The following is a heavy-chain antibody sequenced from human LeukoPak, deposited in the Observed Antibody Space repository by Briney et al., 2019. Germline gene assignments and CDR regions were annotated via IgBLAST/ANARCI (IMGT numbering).Heavy chain of an antibody. CDR2: ISGSGGST. CDR3: AKDLYYYDSSGYYYVSGNFDY. J-gene: IGHJ4*02. D-gene: IGHD3-22*01. CDR1: GFTFSSYA. Sequence: GSLRLSCAASGFTFSSYAMSWVRQAPGKGLEWVSAISGSGGSTYYADSVKGRFTISRDNSKNTLYLQMNSLRAEDTAVYYCAKDLYYYDSSGYYYVSGNFDYWGQGTLVTVSS. V-gene: IGHV3-23*01.